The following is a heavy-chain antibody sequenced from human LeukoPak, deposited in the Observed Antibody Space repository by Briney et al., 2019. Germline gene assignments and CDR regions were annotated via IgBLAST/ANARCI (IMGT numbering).Heavy chain of an antibody. CDR1: GFTFSSYA. Sequence: PGRSLRVSCAASGFTFSSYAMHWVRQAPGKGLEWVAVISYDGSNKYYADSVKGRFTISRDNSKNTLYLQMNSLRAEDTAVYYCAREGRSYYDYWGQGTLVTVSS. CDR2: ISYDGSNK. D-gene: IGHD3-10*01. V-gene: IGHV3-30-3*01. J-gene: IGHJ4*02. CDR3: AREGRSYYDY.